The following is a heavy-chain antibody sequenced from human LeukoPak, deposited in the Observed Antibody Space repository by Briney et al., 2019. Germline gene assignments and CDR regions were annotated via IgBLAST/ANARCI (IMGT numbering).Heavy chain of an antibody. CDR1: GGSISSGSYY. J-gene: IGHJ6*03. V-gene: IGHV4-61*02. D-gene: IGHD5-18*01. Sequence: SSETLSLTCTVSGGSISSGSYYWSWIRQPAGKGLEWIGRIYTSGSTNYNPSLKSRVTISVDTSKNQFSLKLSSVTAADTAVYYCARDRYNYGSYYYYYYMDVWGKGTTVTVSS. CDR3: ARDRYNYGSYYYYYYMDV. CDR2: IYTSGST.